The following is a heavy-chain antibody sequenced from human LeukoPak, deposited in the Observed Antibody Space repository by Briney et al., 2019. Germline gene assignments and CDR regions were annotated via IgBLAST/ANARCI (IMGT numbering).Heavy chain of an antibody. J-gene: IGHJ6*03. CDR2: IIPIFGTA. D-gene: IGHD4-23*01. CDR1: GVTFSNFA. CDR3: ARVSDYGGNSGYYYYMDV. Sequence: EASVKVSCTASGVTFSNFAISWVRQAPGQGLEWMGGIIPIFGTANYAQKFQGRVTITADKSTSTAYMELSSLRSEDTAVYYCARVSDYGGNSGYYYYMDVWGKGTTVTVSS. V-gene: IGHV1-69*06.